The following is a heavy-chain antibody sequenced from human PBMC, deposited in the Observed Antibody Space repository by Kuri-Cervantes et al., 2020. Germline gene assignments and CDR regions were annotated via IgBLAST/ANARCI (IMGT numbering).Heavy chain of an antibody. V-gene: IGHV3-53*05. J-gene: IGHJ4*02. CDR2: IYSGGST. D-gene: IGHD6-13*01. CDR1: GFTVSSNY. Sequence: GESLKISCVASGFTVSSNYMSWVRQAPGKGLEWVSIIYSGGSTFYADSVKGRFTISRDNSKNTLYLQMNSLRSDDTAVYYCARLKFHGAAGFYYFDYWGQGTLVTVSS. CDR3: ARLKFHGAAGFYYFDY.